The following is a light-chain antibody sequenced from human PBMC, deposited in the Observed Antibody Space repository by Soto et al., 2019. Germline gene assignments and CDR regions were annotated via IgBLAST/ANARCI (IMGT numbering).Light chain of an antibody. J-gene: IGKJ5*01. V-gene: IGKV3-11*01. CDR3: QQRSNWIT. CDR1: QSVSTW. Sequence: EIVLTQSPATLSLSPGDTATLSCRASQSVSTWLTWYQQKPGQAPRLLIYDASNRATGIPARFSGSGSGTYFPLTISSLEPEDFAVYYCQQRSNWITFGQGTRLE. CDR2: DAS.